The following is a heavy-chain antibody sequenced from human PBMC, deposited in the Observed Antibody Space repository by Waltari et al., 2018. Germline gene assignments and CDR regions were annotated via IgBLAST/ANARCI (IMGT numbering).Heavy chain of an antibody. CDR2: INHSGST. V-gene: IGHV4-34*01. D-gene: IGHD4-17*01. CDR3: ARGGDEYGDYGEY. J-gene: IGHJ4*02. Sequence: QVQLQQWGAGLLKPSETLSLTCAVYGGSFSGYYWSWSRQPPGKGLEWIGEINHSGSTNYNPSLKSRVTISVDTSKNQFSLKLSSVTAADTAVYYCARGGDEYGDYGEYWGQGTLVTVSS. CDR1: GGSFSGYY.